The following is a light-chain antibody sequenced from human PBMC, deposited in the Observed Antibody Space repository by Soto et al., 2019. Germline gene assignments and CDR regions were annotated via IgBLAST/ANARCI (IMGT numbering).Light chain of an antibody. J-gene: IGKJ1*01. CDR3: QQYTNWPRT. CDR2: GAS. V-gene: IGKV3-15*01. CDR1: QSISND. Sequence: EIVMTQSPATLSVSPGERATLSCRASQSISNDLAWYQQKPGQAPRLLIYGASTRATGIPARFSGSGSGTEFTLNVSSLQYEDFAVYYCQQYTNWPRTFGQGTKVEIK.